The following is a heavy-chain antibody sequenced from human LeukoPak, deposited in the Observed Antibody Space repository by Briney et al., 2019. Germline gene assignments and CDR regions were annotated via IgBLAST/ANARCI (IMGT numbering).Heavy chain of an antibody. D-gene: IGHD6-19*01. CDR3: AREHTPFGSGCTAAY. J-gene: IGHJ4*02. Sequence: GGSLRLSCAASGFTFSSYGMNWVRQAPGKGLEWVSYISPSSSTIYYADSGKGRFTISRDNAKNSLYLQMHRLRAEDTAVYYCAREHTPFGSGCTAAYWGQGTLVTVSS. V-gene: IGHV3-48*01. CDR1: GFTFSSYG. CDR2: ISPSSSTI.